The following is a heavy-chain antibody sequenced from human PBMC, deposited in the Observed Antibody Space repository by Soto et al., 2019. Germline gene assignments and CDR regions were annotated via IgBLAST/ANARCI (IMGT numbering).Heavy chain of an antibody. CDR2: IYYSGST. D-gene: IGHD3-9*01. Sequence: PSETLSLTCTVSGGSISSYYWSWIRQPPGKGLEWIGYIYYSGSTNYNPSLKSRVTISVDTSKNQFSLKLSSVTAADTAVYYCARGTYDILTGYPLAFDYWGQGTLVTVSS. CDR3: ARGTYDILTGYPLAFDY. J-gene: IGHJ4*02. CDR1: GGSISSYY. V-gene: IGHV4-59*01.